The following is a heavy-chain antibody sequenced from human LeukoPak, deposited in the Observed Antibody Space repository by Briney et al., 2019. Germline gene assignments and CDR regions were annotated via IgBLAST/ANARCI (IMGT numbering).Heavy chain of an antibody. CDR2: INPNSGGT. CDR1: GYTFTGYY. Sequence: GASVKVSCKASGYTFTGYYMHWVRQAPGQGLEWMGWINPNSGGTNYAQKFQGWVTMTRDTSISTAYMELSRLRSDDTAVYYCARGGSYQTEHFDYWGQGTLVTVSS. V-gene: IGHV1-2*04. D-gene: IGHD3-16*02. CDR3: ARGGSYQTEHFDY. J-gene: IGHJ4*02.